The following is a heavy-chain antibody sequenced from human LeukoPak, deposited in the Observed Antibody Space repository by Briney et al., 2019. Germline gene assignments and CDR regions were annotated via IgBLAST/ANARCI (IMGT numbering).Heavy chain of an antibody. CDR2: IYYSGST. Sequence: SENLSLTCTVSGGSISSSSYYWGWIRQPPGKGLEWIGSIYYSGSTYYNPSLKSRVTISVDTSKNQFSLKLSSVTAADTAVYYCARRVGDSGYYYGYWGQGTLVTVSS. J-gene: IGHJ4*02. V-gene: IGHV4-39*07. CDR1: GGSISSSSYY. D-gene: IGHD3-22*01. CDR3: ARRVGDSGYYYGY.